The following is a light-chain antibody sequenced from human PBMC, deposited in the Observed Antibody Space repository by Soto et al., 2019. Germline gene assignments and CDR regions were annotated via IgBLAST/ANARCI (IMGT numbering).Light chain of an antibody. CDR3: CSYGGTFYV. V-gene: IGLV2-11*01. CDR1: SGDGGDYDY. CDR2: DVS. Sequence: QSVLTQPRSVSGSPGQSVTISCTGTSGDGGDYDYVSWYQQHPGKAPKVLLYDVSKRPSGVPDRFSGSKSGNTASLTISGLQAEDEADYYCCSYGGTFYVFGTGTKVTVL. J-gene: IGLJ1*01.